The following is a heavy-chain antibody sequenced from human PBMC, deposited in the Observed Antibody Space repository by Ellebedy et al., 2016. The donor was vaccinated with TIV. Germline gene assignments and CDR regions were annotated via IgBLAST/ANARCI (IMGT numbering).Heavy chain of an antibody. CDR1: GGSISSGGYY. D-gene: IGHD3-9*01. Sequence: MLSETLSLTCTVSGGSISSGGYYWSWIRQHPGKGLEWIGYIYYSGSTYYNPSLKSRVTISVDTSKNQFSLKLSSVTAADTAVYYCAREMYIFNWFDPWGQGTLVTVSS. V-gene: IGHV4-31*03. CDR2: IYYSGST. J-gene: IGHJ5*02. CDR3: AREMYIFNWFDP.